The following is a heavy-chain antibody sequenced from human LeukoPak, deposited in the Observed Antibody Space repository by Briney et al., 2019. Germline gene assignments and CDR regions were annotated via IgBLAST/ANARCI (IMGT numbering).Heavy chain of an antibody. CDR2: ISSSGSSI. J-gene: IGHJ3*02. V-gene: IGHV3-48*03. Sequence: PGGSLRLSCAASGFTFRSYEMNWVRQAPGKGLEWVSYISSSGSSIYYADSVKGRFTISRDNAKNSLYLQMNSLRAEDTAVYYCARDKGAFDIWGQGTMVTVSS. CDR3: ARDKGAFDI. CDR1: GFTFRSYE.